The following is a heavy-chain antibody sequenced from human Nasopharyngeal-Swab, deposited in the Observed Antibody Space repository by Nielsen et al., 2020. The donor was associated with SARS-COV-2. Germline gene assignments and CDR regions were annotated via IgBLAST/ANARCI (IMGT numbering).Heavy chain of an antibody. CDR1: GFTFGDYA. Sequence: GGSLRLSCTASGFTFGDYAMSWFRQAPGKGLEWVGFIRSKAYGGTTEYAASVKGGFTISRDDSKSIAYLQMNSLKTEDTAVYYCTRETPYSSGWYSFDYWGQGTLVTVSS. J-gene: IGHJ4*02. CDR2: IRSKAYGGTT. D-gene: IGHD6-19*01. V-gene: IGHV3-49*03. CDR3: TRETPYSSGWYSFDY.